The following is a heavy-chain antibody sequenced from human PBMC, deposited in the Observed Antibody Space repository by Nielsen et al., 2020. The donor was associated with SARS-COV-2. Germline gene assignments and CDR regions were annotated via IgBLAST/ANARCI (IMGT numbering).Heavy chain of an antibody. J-gene: IGHJ6*02. CDR2: ISHDGTGK. Sequence: GGSLRLSCVASGFTFSTYGMHWVRQAPGKGLEWVTVISHDGTGKYYRDSVKGRFTISRDNSKNTLFLQLNSLRAEDTAVYYCARDRLEWLLSYYYYGMDVWGQGTTVTVSS. CDR1: GFTFSTYG. D-gene: IGHD3-3*01. V-gene: IGHV3-30*03. CDR3: ARDRLEWLLSYYYYGMDV.